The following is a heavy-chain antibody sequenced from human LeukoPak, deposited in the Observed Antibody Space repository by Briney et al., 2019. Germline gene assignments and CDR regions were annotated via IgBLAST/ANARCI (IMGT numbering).Heavy chain of an antibody. D-gene: IGHD2-15*01. V-gene: IGHV3-9*01. CDR1: GFTFYDYA. CDR3: ARVGLSPTYYYYYYMDV. J-gene: IGHJ6*03. Sequence: GGSLRLSCAASGFTFYDYAMHWVRQAPGKGLEWVSCIRWNSGSIAYAASVKGRFTISRDNAKASLYLQMNSLRAEDTAVYYCARVGLSPTYYYYYYMDVWGKGTTVTVSS. CDR2: IRWNSGSI.